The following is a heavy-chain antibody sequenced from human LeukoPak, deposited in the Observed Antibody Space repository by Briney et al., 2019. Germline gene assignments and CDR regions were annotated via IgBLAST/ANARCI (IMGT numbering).Heavy chain of an antibody. CDR3: ATAGNYRFDY. CDR1: GFPFSSYN. Sequence: GGSLRLSCAASGFPFSSYNMNWVRQAPGKGLVWVSRINPDGSTINYADSVKGRFTISRDNAKNTLYLQMNSLRAEDTAVYYCATAGNYRFDYWGQGTLVTVSS. CDR2: INPDGSTI. D-gene: IGHD1-7*01. J-gene: IGHJ4*02. V-gene: IGHV3-74*01.